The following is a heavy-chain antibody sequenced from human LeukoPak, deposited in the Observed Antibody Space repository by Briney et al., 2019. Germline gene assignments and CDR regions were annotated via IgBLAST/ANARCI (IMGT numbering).Heavy chain of an antibody. D-gene: IGHD2-2*01. V-gene: IGHV4-61*02. CDR1: GGSISRGSYY. CDR2: IYTSGST. J-gene: IGHJ4*02. Sequence: PSETLSLTCTVSGGSISRGSYYWSWIRQPAGKGLEWIGRIYTSGSTNYNPSLKSRVTISVDTSKNQFSLKLSSVTAADTAVYDCARETLPAAKEPLGFNWGQGTLVTVSS. CDR3: ARETLPAAKEPLGFN.